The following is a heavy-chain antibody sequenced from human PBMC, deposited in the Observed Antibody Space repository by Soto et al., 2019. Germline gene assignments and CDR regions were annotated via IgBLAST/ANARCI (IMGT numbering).Heavy chain of an antibody. CDR1: GGSISSYY. J-gene: IGHJ6*02. CDR2: IYYSGST. CDR3: ARVVRDYDILTGLYGMDV. V-gene: IGHV4-59*01. D-gene: IGHD3-9*01. Sequence: SEPLSLTCTVSGGSISSYYWSWIRQPPGKGLEWIGYIYYSGSTNYNPSLKSRVTISVDTSKNQFSLKLSSVTAADTAVYYCARVVRDYDILTGLYGMDVWGQGTTVTVSS.